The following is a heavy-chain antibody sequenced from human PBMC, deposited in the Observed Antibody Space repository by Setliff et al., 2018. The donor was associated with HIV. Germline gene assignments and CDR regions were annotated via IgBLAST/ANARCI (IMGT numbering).Heavy chain of an antibody. V-gene: IGHV4-61*01. CDR2: IYYNGNAY. CDR1: GGSISSANYY. D-gene: IGHD2-8*01. Sequence: SETLSLTCTVSGGSISSANYYWSWIRQPPGKGLEWIGYIYYNGNAYYYNPSLKSRVTISVDTSKNQFSLKLSSVTAADTAMYYCARAEDTVLKMYVVTPPYLDYWGQGTLVTVSS. J-gene: IGHJ4*02. CDR3: ARAEDTVLKMYVVTPPYLDY.